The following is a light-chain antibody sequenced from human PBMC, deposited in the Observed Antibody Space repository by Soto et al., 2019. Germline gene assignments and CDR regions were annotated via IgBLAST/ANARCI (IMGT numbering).Light chain of an antibody. CDR3: GADHGSGSNFVYV. V-gene: IGLV9-49*01. CDR2: VGTGGIVG. CDR1: SGYSNYK. Sequence: QLVLTQPPSASASLGASATLTCTLSSGYSNYKVDWYQQRPGKGPRFVMRVGTGGIVGSKGDGIPDRFSVLGSGLNRYLTIKNIQEEDESDYHCGADHGSGSNFVYVFGTGTKVTVL. J-gene: IGLJ1*01.